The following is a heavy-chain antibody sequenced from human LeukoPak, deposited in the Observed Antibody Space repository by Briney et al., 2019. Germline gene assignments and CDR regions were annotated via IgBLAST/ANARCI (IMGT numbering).Heavy chain of an antibody. J-gene: IGHJ4*02. Sequence: GALRLSCAASGFTFSSYGMHWVRQAPGKGLEWVAVISYDGSNKYYADSVKGRFTISRDNSKNTLYLQMNSLRAEYTAVYYCANVDTAMVYLNWGQGTLVTVSS. CDR3: ANVDTAMVYLN. CDR2: ISYDGSNK. V-gene: IGHV3-30*18. CDR1: GFTFSSYG. D-gene: IGHD5-18*01.